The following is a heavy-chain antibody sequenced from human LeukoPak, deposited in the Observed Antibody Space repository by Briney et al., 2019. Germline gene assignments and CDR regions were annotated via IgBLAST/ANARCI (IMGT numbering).Heavy chain of an antibody. CDR3: ARDLVPDYYYYYIDV. CDR2: ISSSGGST. Sequence: PGGSLRLSCAASGFTFSSYAMHWVRQAPGQGLEYVSAISSSGGSTYYANSVKGRFTISRDNSSNTLYLQMGSLRAEDLAVYYGARDLVPDYYYYYIDVWGKGTTVTVSS. CDR1: GFTFSSYA. J-gene: IGHJ6*03. V-gene: IGHV3-64*01. D-gene: IGHD6-6*01.